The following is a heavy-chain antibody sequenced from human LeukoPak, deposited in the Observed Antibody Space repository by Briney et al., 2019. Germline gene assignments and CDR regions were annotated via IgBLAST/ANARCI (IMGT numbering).Heavy chain of an antibody. CDR2: INHSGST. J-gene: IGHJ4*02. CDR1: GGSFSGYY. D-gene: IGHD5-12*01. V-gene: IGHV4-34*01. CDR3: ARGYSGYEYGY. Sequence: SETLSLTCAVYGGSFSGYYWSWIRQPPGKGLEWIGEINHSGSTNYNPSLKSRVTISVDTSKNQFSLKLSSVTAADTAVYYCARGYSGYEYGYWGQGTLVTVSS.